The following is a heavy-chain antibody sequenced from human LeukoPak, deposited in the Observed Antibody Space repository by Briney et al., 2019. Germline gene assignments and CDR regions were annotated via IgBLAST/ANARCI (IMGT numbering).Heavy chain of an antibody. V-gene: IGHV1-8*01. Sequence: ASVKVSCKASGYTFTSYDINWVRQATGQGLEWMGWMNPNSGNTGYAQKFQGRVTMTRNTSISTAYKELSSLRSEDTAVYYCARGRSPYTMVRGVIGWFDPWGQGTLVTVSS. J-gene: IGHJ5*02. CDR1: GYTFTSYD. CDR2: MNPNSGNT. CDR3: ARGRSPYTMVRGVIGWFDP. D-gene: IGHD3-10*01.